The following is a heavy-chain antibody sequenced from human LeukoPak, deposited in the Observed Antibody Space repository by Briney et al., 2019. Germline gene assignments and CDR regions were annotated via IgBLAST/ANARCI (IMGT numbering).Heavy chain of an antibody. Sequence: GGSLRLSCAVSGFTLSDHYMDWVREAPGKGLEWVGRSRNKANRHTTEYAASLKDRFSISRDDSKNSRYLQMNNLKTEDTAVYYCTRHQLAPDAVDIWGQGTIVTVSS. CDR2: SRNKANRHTT. CDR3: TRHQLAPDAVDI. V-gene: IGHV3-72*01. J-gene: IGHJ3*02. CDR1: GFTLSDHY. D-gene: IGHD1-1*01.